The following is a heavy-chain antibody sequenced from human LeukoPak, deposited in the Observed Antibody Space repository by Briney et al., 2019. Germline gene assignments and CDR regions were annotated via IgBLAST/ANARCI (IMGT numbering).Heavy chain of an antibody. V-gene: IGHV3-66*02. CDR3: ASGRDSSAAGGFDY. Sequence: GGSLRLSCAASGFTVSSNYMSWVRQAPGKGLEWVSVIYSGGSTYYADSVKGRFTISRDNSKNTLYLQMNSLRAEDTAVYYCASGRDSSAAGGFDYWGQGTLVTVSS. CDR1: GFTVSSNY. CDR2: IYSGGST. D-gene: IGHD6-19*01. J-gene: IGHJ4*02.